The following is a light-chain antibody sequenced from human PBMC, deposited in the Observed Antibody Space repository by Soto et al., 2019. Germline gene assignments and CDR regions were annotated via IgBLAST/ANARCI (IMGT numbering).Light chain of an antibody. V-gene: IGLV1-40*01. CDR2: DNI. CDR3: QSYDSSLSALYV. J-gene: IGLJ1*01. Sequence: QSVLTQPPSASGVPGQRVTISCTGSSSDIGAGHDVHWYQQLPGTAPKLLIYDNINRPSGVPDRFSGSKSGTSASLAITGLQAEDESDYYCQSYDSSLSALYVFGTGTKLTVL. CDR1: SSDIGAGHD.